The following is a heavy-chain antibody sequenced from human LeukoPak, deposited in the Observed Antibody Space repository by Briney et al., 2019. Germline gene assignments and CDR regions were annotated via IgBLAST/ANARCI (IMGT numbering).Heavy chain of an antibody. J-gene: IGHJ4*02. CDR2: IYYSGST. D-gene: IGHD1-26*01. CDR3: ARHAYSGSSESDY. V-gene: IGHV4-59*08. CDR1: GGSISSYY. Sequence: SETLSLTCTVSGGSISSYYWSWIRQPAGKGLGWIGYIYYSGSTNYNPSLKSRVTISVDTSKNQFSLKLSSVTAADTAVYYCARHAYSGSSESDYWGQGTLVTVSS.